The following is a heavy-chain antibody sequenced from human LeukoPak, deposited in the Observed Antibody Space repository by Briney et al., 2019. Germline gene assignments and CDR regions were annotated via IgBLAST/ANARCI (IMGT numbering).Heavy chain of an antibody. CDR1: GFTVSSNY. CDR3: ARGLAAAGLYFDY. J-gene: IGHJ4*02. Sequence: GGSLRLSCAASGFTVSSNYMTWVRQAPGKGLEWVSVVYTGGSTYSADSVKGRFTISRDNSKNTLYLQMNSLRAEDTAVHYCARGLAAAGLYFDYWGRGTLVTVSS. CDR2: VYTGGST. D-gene: IGHD6-13*01. V-gene: IGHV3-53*01.